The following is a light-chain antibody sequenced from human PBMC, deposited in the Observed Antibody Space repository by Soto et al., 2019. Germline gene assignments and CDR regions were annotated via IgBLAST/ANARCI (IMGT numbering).Light chain of an antibody. J-gene: IGKJ2*01. Sequence: DIQMTQSPYSLSASVGDRVTITCRASQSISSYLNWYQQKPGKAPKLLIYAASSLQSGVPSRFSGSGSGTDFTLTISSLQPEDFATYYCQQEYTFGQGTKLEIK. V-gene: IGKV1-39*01. CDR1: QSISSY. CDR3: QQEYT. CDR2: AAS.